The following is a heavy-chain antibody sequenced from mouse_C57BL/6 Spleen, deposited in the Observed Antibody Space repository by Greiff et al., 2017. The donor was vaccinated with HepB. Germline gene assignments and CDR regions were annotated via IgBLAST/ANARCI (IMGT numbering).Heavy chain of an antibody. J-gene: IGHJ1*03. CDR2: INPNNGGT. CDR1: GYTFTDYN. V-gene: IGHV1-22*01. Sequence: EVQLQQSGPELVKPGASVKMSCKASGYTFTDYNMHWVKQSHGKSLEWIGYINPNNGGTSYNQKFKGKATLPVNKSSSTAYMELRSLTSEDSAVYYCAPDYYGSSYWYFDVWGTGTTVTVSS. CDR3: APDYYGSSYWYFDV. D-gene: IGHD1-1*01.